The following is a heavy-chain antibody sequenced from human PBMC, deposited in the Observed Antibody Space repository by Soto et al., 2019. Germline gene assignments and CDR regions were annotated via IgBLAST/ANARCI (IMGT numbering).Heavy chain of an antibody. D-gene: IGHD2-15*01. V-gene: IGHV4-59*08. CDR3: ARLVGYCSGGSCPYYMDV. CDR2: IYYSGST. CDR1: GGSISSYY. J-gene: IGHJ6*03. Sequence: SETLSLTCTVSGGSISSYYWSWIRQPPGKGLEWIGYIYYSGSTNYNPSLKSRVTISVDTSKNQFSLKLSSVTAADTAVYYCARLVGYCSGGSCPYYMDVWGKGTTVTVSS.